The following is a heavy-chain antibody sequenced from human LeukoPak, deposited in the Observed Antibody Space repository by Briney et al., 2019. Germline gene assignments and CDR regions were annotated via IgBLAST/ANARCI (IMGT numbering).Heavy chain of an antibody. J-gene: IGHJ6*02. CDR3: ARDHSIAAAGIYYGMDV. CDR1: GGSFSGYY. D-gene: IGHD6-13*01. CDR2: IYSGGST. V-gene: IGHV3-66*01. Sequence: PSETLSLTCAVYGGSFSGYYWSWVRQAPGKGLEWVSVIYSGGSTYYADSVKGRFTISRDNSKNTLYLQMNSLRAEDTAVYYCARDHSIAAAGIYYGMDVWGQGTTVTVSS.